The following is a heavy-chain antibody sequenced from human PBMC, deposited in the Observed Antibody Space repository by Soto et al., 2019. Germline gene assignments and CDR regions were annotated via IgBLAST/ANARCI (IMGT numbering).Heavy chain of an antibody. V-gene: IGHV1-69*06. D-gene: IGHD1-1*01. J-gene: IGHJ3*02. CDR3: ARDRRVHNWNFDAFDI. Sequence: GASVKVSCKASGGTFSSYAISWVRQAPGQGLEWMGGIIPIFGTANYAQKFQGRVTITADKSTSTAYMELSSLRSEDTAVYYCARDRRVHNWNFDAFDIWGQGTMATVSS. CDR2: IIPIFGTA. CDR1: GGTFSSYA.